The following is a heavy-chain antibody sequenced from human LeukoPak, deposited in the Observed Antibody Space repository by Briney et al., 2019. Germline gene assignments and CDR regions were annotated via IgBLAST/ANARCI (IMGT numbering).Heavy chain of an antibody. D-gene: IGHD3-10*01. CDR1: GFTFSSYW. CDR2: ISDSGGRI. J-gene: IGHJ3*02. V-gene: IGHV3-23*01. Sequence: HPGGSLRLSCAASGFTFSSYWMHWVRQAPGKGLEWVSLISDSGGRIYYADSVKGRFTISRDNSKNTLYLQMNSLRAEDTAVYYCAKVLIWTYGSGNYYKGAFDIWGQGTMVTVFS. CDR3: AKVLIWTYGSGNYYKGAFDI.